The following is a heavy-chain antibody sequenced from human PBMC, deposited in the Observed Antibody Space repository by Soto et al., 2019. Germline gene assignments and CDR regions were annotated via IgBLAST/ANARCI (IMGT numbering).Heavy chain of an antibody. J-gene: IGHJ6*03. CDR2: IYYSGST. D-gene: IGHD1-1*01. CDR3: ARGGRPGYTRRDYYYYYMDV. V-gene: IGHV4-31*03. CDR1: GGSISSGGYY. Sequence: SETLSLTCTVSGGSISSGGYYWSWIRQHPGKGLEWIGYIYYSGSTYYNPSLKSRVTISVDTSKNQFSLKLSSVTAADTAVYYCARGGRPGYTRRDYYYYYMDVWGKGTTVTVSS.